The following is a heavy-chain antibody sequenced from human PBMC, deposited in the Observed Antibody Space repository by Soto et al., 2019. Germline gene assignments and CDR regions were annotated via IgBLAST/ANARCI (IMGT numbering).Heavy chain of an antibody. CDR3: ARGDIVVVPAATPSYYGMDV. CDR1: GFTFSSYS. D-gene: IGHD2-2*01. CDR2: ISSSSSYI. Sequence: GGSLRLSCAASGFTFSSYSMNWVRQAPGKGLEWVSSISSSSSYIYYADSVKGRFTIYRDNAKNSLYLQMNSLRAEDTAVYYCARGDIVVVPAATPSYYGMDVWGQGTTVTVSS. J-gene: IGHJ6*02. V-gene: IGHV3-21*01.